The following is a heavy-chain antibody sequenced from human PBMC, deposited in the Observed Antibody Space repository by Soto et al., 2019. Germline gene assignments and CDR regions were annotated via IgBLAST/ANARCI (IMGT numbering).Heavy chain of an antibody. J-gene: IGHJ4*02. Sequence: GASVKVSCKASGYTFTVYYMHWVRQAPGQGLEWMGWINPNSGGTNYAQKFQGWVTMTRDTSISTAYMELSRLRSDDTAVYYCARAHYYDSSGYYSYFDYWGQGTLVTVSS. CDR3: ARAHYYDSSGYYSYFDY. D-gene: IGHD3-22*01. CDR1: GYTFTVYY. V-gene: IGHV1-2*04. CDR2: INPNSGGT.